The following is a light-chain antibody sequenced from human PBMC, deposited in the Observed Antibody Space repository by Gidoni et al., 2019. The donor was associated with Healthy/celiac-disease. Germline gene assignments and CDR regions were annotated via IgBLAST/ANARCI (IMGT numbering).Light chain of an antibody. J-gene: IGLJ2*01. CDR1: KLGDKY. CDR2: QAS. Sequence: SYELTQPPSVSVSPGQTASLTCSGDKLGDKYACWYQQKPGQSPVLVIYQASQRPSGIPERFSGSNSGNTATLTISGTQAMDVADYYCQAWDSITASVVFGGGTKLPVL. CDR3: QAWDSITASVV. V-gene: IGLV3-1*01.